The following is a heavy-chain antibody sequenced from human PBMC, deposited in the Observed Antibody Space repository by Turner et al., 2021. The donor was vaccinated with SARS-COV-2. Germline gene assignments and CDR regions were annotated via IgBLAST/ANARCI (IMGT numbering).Heavy chain of an antibody. V-gene: IGHV3-21*01. CDR2: ISSSSSYI. Sequence: EVQVVKSGGGLVKPGGPLRLSCAASGFAFNIYSMNWVRQAPGKGLEWVSFISSSSSYIYYADSVKGRFTISRDNAKNSLYLQMNSLRAEDTAVYYCARGLGSKTTVVTPFGYWGQGTLVTVSS. J-gene: IGHJ4*02. D-gene: IGHD4-17*01. CDR1: GFAFNIYS. CDR3: ARGLGSKTTVVTPFGY.